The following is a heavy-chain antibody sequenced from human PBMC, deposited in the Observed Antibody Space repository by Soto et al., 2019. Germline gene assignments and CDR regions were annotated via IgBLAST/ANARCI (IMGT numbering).Heavy chain of an antibody. Sequence: SETLSLTCTVPGGSISSYYWSWIRQPPGKGLEWIGYIYYSGSTNYNPSLKSRVTISVDTSKNQFSLKLSFVTAAGTAVYYCASNGSGSRPYYYYYFGMDVWGQGTTVTVSS. J-gene: IGHJ6*02. D-gene: IGHD3-10*01. CDR2: IYYSGST. V-gene: IGHV4-59*01. CDR3: ASNGSGSRPYYYYYFGMDV. CDR1: GGSISSYY.